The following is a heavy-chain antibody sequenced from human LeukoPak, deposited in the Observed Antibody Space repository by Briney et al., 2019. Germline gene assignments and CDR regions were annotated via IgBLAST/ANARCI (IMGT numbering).Heavy chain of an antibody. Sequence: SVKVSCKASGGTFSSYAISWVRQAPGQGLEWMGRIIPILGIANYAQKFQGRVTITADKSTSTAYMELSSLRSEDTAVYYCARVRISLPSLDGMDVWGQGTTVTVSS. D-gene: IGHD3-16*02. CDR1: GGTFSSYA. CDR2: IIPILGIA. CDR3: ARVRISLPSLDGMDV. J-gene: IGHJ6*02. V-gene: IGHV1-69*04.